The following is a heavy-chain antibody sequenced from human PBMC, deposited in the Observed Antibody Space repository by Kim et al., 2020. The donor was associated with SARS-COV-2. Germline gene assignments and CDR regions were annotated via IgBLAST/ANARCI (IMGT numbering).Heavy chain of an antibody. J-gene: IGHJ5*02. Sequence: GGSLRLSCAASGFTFSSYEMNWVRQAPGKGLEWVSYISSSGSTIYYADSVKGRFTISRDNAKNSLYLQMNSLRAEDTAVYYCARMDDSSGYNWFDPWGQGTLVTVSS. V-gene: IGHV3-48*03. CDR1: GFTFSSYE. CDR3: ARMDDSSGYNWFDP. D-gene: IGHD3-22*01. CDR2: ISSSGSTI.